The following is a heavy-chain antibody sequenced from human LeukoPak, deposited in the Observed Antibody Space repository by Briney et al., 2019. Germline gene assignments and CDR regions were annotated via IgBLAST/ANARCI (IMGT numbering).Heavy chain of an antibody. J-gene: IGHJ3*02. Sequence: PSETLSLTCTVSGGSISSGGYYWSWLRQHPGKGLEWNGYIYYSGSTYYNPSLKSRVTISVDTSKNQFSLKLSSVTAADTAVYYCARDSPRYSSRQGLDAFDIWGQGTMVTVSS. CDR3: ARDSPRYSSRQGLDAFDI. D-gene: IGHD6-13*01. V-gene: IGHV4-31*03. CDR2: IYYSGST. CDR1: GGSISSGGYY.